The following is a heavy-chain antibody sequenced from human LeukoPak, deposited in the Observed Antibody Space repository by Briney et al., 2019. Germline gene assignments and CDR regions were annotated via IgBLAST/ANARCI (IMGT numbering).Heavy chain of an antibody. CDR2: IYYSGST. D-gene: IGHD3-10*01. J-gene: IGHJ4*02. Sequence: SGTLSLTCAVSGGSISSSNWWSWVRQPPGKGLEWIGSIYYSGSTYYNPSLKSRVTISLDTSRNQFSLKLSSVTAADTAVYYCAREPRYGSGSYSFDYWGQGTLVTVSS. CDR3: AREPRYGSGSYSFDY. CDR1: GGSISSSNW. V-gene: IGHV4-4*02.